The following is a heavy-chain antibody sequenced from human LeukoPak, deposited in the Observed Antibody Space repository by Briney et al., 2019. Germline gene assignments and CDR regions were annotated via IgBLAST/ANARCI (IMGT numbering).Heavy chain of an antibody. Sequence: GRSLRLSCAASGFIFENYGMHWARQAPGKGPEWVAVVSFDGIVQHYANSVKGRFIISRDNSNNALYLQMNSLRPDDTAVYYCVKEAAPRVSSRDDYWGQGTLVTVSS. CDR2: VSFDGIVQ. D-gene: IGHD3-10*01. CDR3: VKEAAPRVSSRDDY. V-gene: IGHV3-30*18. J-gene: IGHJ4*02. CDR1: GFIFENYG.